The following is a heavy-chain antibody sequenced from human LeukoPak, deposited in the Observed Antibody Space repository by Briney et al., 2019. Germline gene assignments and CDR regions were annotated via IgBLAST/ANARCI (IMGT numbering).Heavy chain of an antibody. Sequence: SETLSLTCTVSGGSISTSSYYWGWIRQPPGKGLEWIGSIYYSGITYYNPSLKSRVTISIDTPKNQFSLKVTSVTDADTAVYYCASRPVHDYGDYKGDHWGQGTLVTVSS. J-gene: IGHJ5*02. CDR2: IYYSGIT. D-gene: IGHD4-17*01. CDR3: ASRPVHDYGDYKGDH. CDR1: GGSISTSSYY. V-gene: IGHV4-39*01.